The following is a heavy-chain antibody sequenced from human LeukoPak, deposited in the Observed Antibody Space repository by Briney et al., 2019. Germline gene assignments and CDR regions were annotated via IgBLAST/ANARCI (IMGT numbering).Heavy chain of an antibody. D-gene: IGHD1-26*01. V-gene: IGHV3-23*01. CDR1: GFTFSSYA. CDR3: AKGTYSGSYYFDY. J-gene: IGHJ4*02. CDR2: ISGSGGGT. Sequence: GGSLRLSCAASGFTFSSYAMSWVRQAPGKGLEWVSAISGSGGGTYYADSVKGRFTISRDNSKNTLYLQMNSLRAEDTAVYYCAKGTYSGSYYFDYWGQGTLVTVSS.